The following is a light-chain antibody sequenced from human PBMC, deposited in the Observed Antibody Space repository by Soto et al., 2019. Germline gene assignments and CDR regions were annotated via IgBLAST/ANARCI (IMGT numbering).Light chain of an antibody. CDR2: GNS. J-gene: IGLJ2*01. Sequence: QSVLTQPPSVSGAPGQRVTIFCTGSSSNIGAGYDVHWYQQLPGTAPKLLIYGNSNRPSGVPDRFSGSESGTSASLAITGLQAEDEADYYCQSYDSSLSGVVFGGGTKLTVL. CDR1: SSNIGAGYD. V-gene: IGLV1-40*01. CDR3: QSYDSSLSGVV.